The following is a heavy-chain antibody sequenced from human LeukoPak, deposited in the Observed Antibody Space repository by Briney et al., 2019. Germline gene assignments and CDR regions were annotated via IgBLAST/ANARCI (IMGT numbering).Heavy chain of an antibody. D-gene: IGHD6-13*01. CDR2: ISYDGSNK. J-gene: IGHJ4*02. Sequence: GGSLRLSCAASGFTFSSYAMHWVRQAPGKGLEWVAVISYDGSNKYYADSVKGRFTISRDNSKNTLYLQMNSLRAEDTAVYYCARGQQLPAGYWGQGTLVTVSS. CDR1: GFTFSSYA. CDR3: ARGQQLPAGY. V-gene: IGHV3-30-3*01.